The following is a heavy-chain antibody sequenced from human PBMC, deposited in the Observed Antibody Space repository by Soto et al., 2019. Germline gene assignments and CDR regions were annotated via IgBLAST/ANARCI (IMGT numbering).Heavy chain of an antibody. J-gene: IGHJ4*02. Sequence: GSLRLSCAASGFTFSVYWIHWVRQAPGKGLVWVSRTNGDGSTTSYADSVKGRFTISRDNAKHTLYLQTNSLRAEDTAVYYCARGFSSSWYVVYWGQGTLVTVSS. CDR2: TNGDGSTT. CDR3: ARGFSSSWYVVY. V-gene: IGHV3-74*01. D-gene: IGHD6-13*01. CDR1: GFTFSVYW.